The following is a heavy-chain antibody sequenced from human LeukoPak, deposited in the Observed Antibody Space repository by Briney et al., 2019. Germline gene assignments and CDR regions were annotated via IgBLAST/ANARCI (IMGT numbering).Heavy chain of an antibody. CDR3: VRTRLSYHIVPAAERADDACDM. V-gene: IGHV4-39*07. CDR1: GGAIRSRCWC. CDR2: IHESGST. J-gene: IGHJ3*02. D-gene: IGHD2-2*01. Sequence: SHALSLTCTVRGGAIRSRCWCWPWHCQHKGKGLEWIGSIHESGSTYYNPSLKSRVPVSVDTSENQFSLKLSSVAAADTAVYFCVRTRLSYHIVPAAERADDACDMWGQGTMVTVS.